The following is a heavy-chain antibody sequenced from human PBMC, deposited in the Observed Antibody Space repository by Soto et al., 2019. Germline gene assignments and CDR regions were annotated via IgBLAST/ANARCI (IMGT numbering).Heavy chain of an antibody. D-gene: IGHD3-16*02. CDR2: ISASFTYI. V-gene: IGHV3-21*01. CDR3: ARGGIGGIFDY. Sequence: EVQLVESGGGLVKPGGSLRLSCAASGFPFSSYNMNWVRQAPGTGLEWASSISASFTYIYYADSVKGRYTISRDNSKNSLYLQINSLRAEDTAVYYCARGGIGGIFDYWGQGTLVTVSS. CDR1: GFPFSSYN. J-gene: IGHJ4*02.